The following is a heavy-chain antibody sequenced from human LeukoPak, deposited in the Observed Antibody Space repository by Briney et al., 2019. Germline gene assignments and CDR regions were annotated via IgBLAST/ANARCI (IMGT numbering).Heavy chain of an antibody. J-gene: IGHJ4*02. CDR3: AKDRTSYDFWSGSLDY. D-gene: IGHD3-3*01. Sequence: PGRSLRLSCAASGFTFSSYGMHWVRQAPGKGLEWVAVISYDGSNKYYADSVKGRFTISRDNSKNTLYLQMNSLRAEDTAVYYCAKDRTSYDFWSGSLDYWGQGTLVTVSS. V-gene: IGHV3-30*18. CDR1: GFTFSSYG. CDR2: ISYDGSNK.